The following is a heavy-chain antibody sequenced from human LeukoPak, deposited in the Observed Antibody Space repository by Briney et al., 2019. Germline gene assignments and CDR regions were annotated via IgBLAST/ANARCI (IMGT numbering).Heavy chain of an antibody. D-gene: IGHD6-13*01. J-gene: IGHJ6*02. CDR3: ASGTGYSSSWYSQNSYYYYYGMDV. V-gene: IGHV4-59*08. CDR1: GGSISSYY. CDR2: IYYSGST. Sequence: SDTLSLTCTVSGGSISSYYWSWIRQPPGKGLEWIGYIYYSGSTNYNPSLKSRVTISVDTSKNQFSLKLSSVTAADTAVYYCASGTGYSSSWYSQNSYYYYYGMDVWGQGTTVTVSS.